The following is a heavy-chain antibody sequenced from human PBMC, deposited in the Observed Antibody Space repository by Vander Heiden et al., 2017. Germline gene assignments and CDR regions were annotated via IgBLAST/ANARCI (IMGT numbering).Heavy chain of an antibody. D-gene: IGHD2-15*01. V-gene: IGHV4-39*01. CDR3: ARQSGHSGSWDVDY. J-gene: IGHJ4*02. CDR2: LYYSGRT. Sequence: QLQLQESGPGLVKPSETLSLTCTVSGGSISNILYYWGWIRQPPGKGLEWIGSLYYSGRTFYNPALKSRVTISVDTSKNQLSLRLTYVTAADTAVYFCARQSGHSGSWDVDYWFQGTLVTVS. CDR1: GGSISNILYY.